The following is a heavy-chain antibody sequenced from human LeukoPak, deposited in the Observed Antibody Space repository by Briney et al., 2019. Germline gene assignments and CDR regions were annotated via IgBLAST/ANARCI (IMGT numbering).Heavy chain of an antibody. V-gene: IGHV3-48*03. CDR3: AREYNLKQEGAFDI. CDR1: GFTFSSYE. D-gene: IGHD1-20*01. J-gene: IGHJ3*02. Sequence: GGSLTLSCAASGFTFSSYEMHWVRQAPGKGLEWVSYISSSGSNIYYADSVKGRFTISRDNAKNSLYLQMNSLRGEDTAVYYCAREYNLKQEGAFDIWGQGTMVTVSS. CDR2: ISSSGSNI.